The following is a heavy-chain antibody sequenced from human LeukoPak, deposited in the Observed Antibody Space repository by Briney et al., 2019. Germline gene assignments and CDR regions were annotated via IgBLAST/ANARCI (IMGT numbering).Heavy chain of an antibody. V-gene: IGHV4-59*01. D-gene: IGHD6-19*01. CDR1: GGSISSYY. CDR2: IYYSGST. Sequence: SETLSLTCTVSGGSISSYYWSWIRQPPGKGLEWIGYIYYSGSTNYNPSLKSRVTISVDTSKNQFSLKLSSVTAADTAVYYCARGSSGWSTQVYYYYYYMDVWGKGTTVTVSS. CDR3: ARGSSGWSTQVYYYYYYMDV. J-gene: IGHJ6*03.